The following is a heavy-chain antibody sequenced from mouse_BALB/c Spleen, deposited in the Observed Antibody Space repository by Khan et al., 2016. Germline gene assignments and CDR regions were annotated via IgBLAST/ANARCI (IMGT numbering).Heavy chain of an antibody. V-gene: IGHV3-2*02. D-gene: IGHD1-2*01. J-gene: IGHJ3*01. CDR3: ARSTTATRLFAY. CDR1: GYSITSDYA. CDR2: ISYSGST. Sequence: EVKLLESGPGLVKPSQSLSLTCTVTGYSITSDYAWNWIRQFPGNKLEWMGYISYSGSTSYNPSPKSRISITRDTSKNQFFLQLNSVTTEDTATYYCARSTTATRLFAYWGQGTLVTVSA.